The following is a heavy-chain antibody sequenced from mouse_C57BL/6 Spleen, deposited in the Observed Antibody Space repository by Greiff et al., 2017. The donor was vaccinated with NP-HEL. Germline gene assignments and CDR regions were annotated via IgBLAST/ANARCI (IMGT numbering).Heavy chain of an antibody. V-gene: IGHV1-26*01. CDR2: INPNNGGT. J-gene: IGHJ2*01. Sequence: VQLQQSGPELVKPGASVKISCKASGYTFTDYYMNWVKQSHGKSLEWIGDINPNNGGTSYNQKFKGKATLTVDKSSSTAYMELRSLTSEDSAVYYCAREGGTTVVEDYFDYWGQGTTLTVSS. CDR3: AREGGTTVVEDYFDY. D-gene: IGHD1-1*01. CDR1: GYTFTDYY.